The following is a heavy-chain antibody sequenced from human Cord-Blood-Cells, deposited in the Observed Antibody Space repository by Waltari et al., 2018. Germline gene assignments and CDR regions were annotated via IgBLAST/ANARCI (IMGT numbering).Heavy chain of an antibody. J-gene: IGHJ4*02. CDR3: ARVTSSGWYYFDY. D-gene: IGHD6-19*01. CDR2: INHSGST. CDR1: GGSFSGSY. V-gene: IGHV4-34*01. Sequence: QVQLQQWGAGLLKPSATLSLPCAVYGGSFSGSYWRWIRQPPGKGLEWIGEINHSGSTNYNPSLKSRVTISVDTSKNQFSLKLSSVTAADTAVYYCARVTSSGWYYFDYWGQGTLVTVSS.